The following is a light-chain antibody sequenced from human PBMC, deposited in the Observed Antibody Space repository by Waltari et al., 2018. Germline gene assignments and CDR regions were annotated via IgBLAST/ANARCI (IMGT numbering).Light chain of an antibody. CDR1: QSVSSSY. V-gene: IGKV3-20*01. J-gene: IGKJ1*01. CDR2: GAS. CDR3: QQYGSSPWT. Sequence: EIVLTQSPGTLSLSPGERATLSCRASQSVSSSYLAWYQQKPGQAPRPLIYGASSRATGIPDRFRGSGSGTDFNLTISRLEPEDFAGYYCQQYGSSPWTFGQGTKVEIK.